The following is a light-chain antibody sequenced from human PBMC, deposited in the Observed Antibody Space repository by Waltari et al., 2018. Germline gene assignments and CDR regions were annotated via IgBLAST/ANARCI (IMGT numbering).Light chain of an antibody. J-gene: IGLJ2*01. CDR2: DFS. V-gene: IGLV2-11*01. CDR1: SSDVGGYNY. CDR3: CSYAGSYTWV. Sequence: QSALTQPRSVSGSPGQSVTISCTGTSSDVGGYNYVSWYQQPPGKAPKLMIYDFSKRPSGAPVRFSGSNAGNTASLTISGLPAEDDADYYCCSYAGSYTWVFGGGTKLTVL.